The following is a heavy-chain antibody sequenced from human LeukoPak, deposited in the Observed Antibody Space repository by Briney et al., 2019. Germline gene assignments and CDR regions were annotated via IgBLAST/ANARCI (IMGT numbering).Heavy chain of an antibody. Sequence: GRSLRLSCAASGFTFSSYGMHWVRQAPGKGLEWVAVISYDGSNKYYADSVKGRFTISRDNSKNTLYLQMNSLRAEDTAVYYCAKGGNGYNLPHDYWGQGTLVTVSS. D-gene: IGHD5-24*01. CDR2: ISYDGSNK. CDR3: AKGGNGYNLPHDY. J-gene: IGHJ4*02. CDR1: GFTFSSYG. V-gene: IGHV3-30*18.